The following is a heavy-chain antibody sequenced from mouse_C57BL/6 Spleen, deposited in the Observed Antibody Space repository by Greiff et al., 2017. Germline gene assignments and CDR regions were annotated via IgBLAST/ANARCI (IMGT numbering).Heavy chain of an antibody. V-gene: IGHV3-1*01. CDR3: ARGSSLAD. J-gene: IGHJ3*01. D-gene: IGHD1-1*01. CDR1: GYSITSGYD. Sequence: DVQLQESGPGMVKPSQSLSLTCTVTGYSITSGYDWHWIRHFPGNKLEWMGYISNSGSTNYNPSLKSRISITPDTSTNHFFLKLNSVTTEDSATYYCARGSSLADWGQAPLVTVSA. CDR2: ISNSGST.